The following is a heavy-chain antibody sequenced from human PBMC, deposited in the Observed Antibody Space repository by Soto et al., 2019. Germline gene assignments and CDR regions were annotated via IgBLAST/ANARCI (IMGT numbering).Heavy chain of an antibody. CDR1: GGSISSYY. CDR3: ARALILTGYYIHDAFDI. V-gene: IGHV4-59*01. J-gene: IGHJ3*02. CDR2: IYYSGST. Sequence: SETLSLTCTVSGGSISSYYWSWIRQPPGKGLEWIGYIYYSGSTYYNPSLKSRVTISVDRSKNQFSLKLSSVTAADTAVYYCARALILTGYYIHDAFDIWGQGTMVTVSS. D-gene: IGHD3-9*01.